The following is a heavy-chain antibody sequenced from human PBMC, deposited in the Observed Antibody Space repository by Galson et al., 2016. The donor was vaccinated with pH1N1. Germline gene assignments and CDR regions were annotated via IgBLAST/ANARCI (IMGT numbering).Heavy chain of an antibody. J-gene: IGHJ1*01. CDR2: IKPNSGDT. D-gene: IGHD2-8*01. Sequence: SVKVSCKASGYTFTGYYIHWVRQAPGQGLEWMGWIKPNSGDTKYAQKFQGRVTMTRDTSISTAYMELSSLRSDDTAIYYCARGRYCNNRDCFMGIGSWGPGTLVTVSS. V-gene: IGHV1-2*02. CDR1: GYTFTGYY. CDR3: ARGRYCNNRDCFMGIGS.